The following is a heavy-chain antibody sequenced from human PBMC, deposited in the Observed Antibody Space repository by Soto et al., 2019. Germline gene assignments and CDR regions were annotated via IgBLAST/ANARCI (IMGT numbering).Heavy chain of an antibody. CDR2: ISYDGSNK. V-gene: IGHV3-30-3*01. CDR1: GFTFSNFA. J-gene: IGHJ5*02. Sequence: QVHLVESGGGVVQPGRSLRLSCAASGFTFSNFAMHWVRQAPGKGLDWVALISYDGSNKFYADSVKGRFTISRDNSKNTLYLQMNSLRPEDTAVYYGATGGGADGGGWFDPWGQGTLVTVSS. CDR3: ATGGGADGGGWFDP. D-gene: IGHD2-15*01.